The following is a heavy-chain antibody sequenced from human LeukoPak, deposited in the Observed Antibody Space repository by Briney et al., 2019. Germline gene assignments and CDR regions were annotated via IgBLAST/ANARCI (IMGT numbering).Heavy chain of an antibody. J-gene: IGHJ3*02. CDR1: GYSISSGYY. V-gene: IGHV4-38-2*02. Sequence: SETLSLTCTVSGYSISSGYYWGWIRPPPGKGLEWIGSIYHSGSTYYNPSLKSRVTISVDTSKNQFSLKLSSVTAADTAVYYCARGRATGTTLAFDIWGQGTMVTVSS. CDR2: IYHSGST. CDR3: ARGRATGTTLAFDI. D-gene: IGHD1-7*01.